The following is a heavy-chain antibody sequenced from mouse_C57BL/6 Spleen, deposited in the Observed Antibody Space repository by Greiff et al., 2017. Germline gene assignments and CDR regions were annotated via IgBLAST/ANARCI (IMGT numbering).Heavy chain of an antibody. Sequence: LQESGAELVRPGASVKLSCKASGYTFTDYYINWVKQRPGQGLEWIARIYPGSGNTYYNEKFKGKATLTAEKSSSTAYMQLSSLTSEDSAVYFCARCDYSNYFDYWGQGTTLTVSS. J-gene: IGHJ2*01. V-gene: IGHV1-76*01. CDR1: GYTFTDYY. CDR2: IYPGSGNT. D-gene: IGHD2-5*01. CDR3: ARCDYSNYFDY.